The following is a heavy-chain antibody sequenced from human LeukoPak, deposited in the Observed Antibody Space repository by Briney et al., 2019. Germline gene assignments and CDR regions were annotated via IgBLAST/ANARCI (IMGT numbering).Heavy chain of an antibody. J-gene: IGHJ4*02. CDR2: ISGSGGST. CDR1: GFTFSTYA. CDR3: AKDTSGYSYDY. D-gene: IGHD5-18*01. Sequence: GGSLRLSCAASGFTFSTYAMSWVRQTPGKGLEWVSAISGSGGSTYYADSVKGRFTISRDNSKNTLYLQMNSLRAEDTAVYYCAKDTSGYSYDYWGQGTLVTVSS. V-gene: IGHV3-23*01.